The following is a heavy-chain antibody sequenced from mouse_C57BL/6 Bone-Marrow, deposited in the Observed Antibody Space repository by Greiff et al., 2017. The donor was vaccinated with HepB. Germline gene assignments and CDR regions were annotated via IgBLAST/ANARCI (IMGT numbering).Heavy chain of an antibody. V-gene: IGHV1-50*01. CDR3: ARGIYYYGIGYFDV. CDR1: GYTFTSYW. D-gene: IGHD1-1*01. Sequence: VQLQQPGAELVKPGASVKLSCKASGYTFTSYWMQWVNQRPGQGLEWIGEIDPSDSYTNYNQKFKGKATLTVDTSSSTAYMQLSSLTAEDAAVYYSARGIYYYGIGYFDVWGTGTTVTVAS. J-gene: IGHJ1*03. CDR2: IDPSDSYT.